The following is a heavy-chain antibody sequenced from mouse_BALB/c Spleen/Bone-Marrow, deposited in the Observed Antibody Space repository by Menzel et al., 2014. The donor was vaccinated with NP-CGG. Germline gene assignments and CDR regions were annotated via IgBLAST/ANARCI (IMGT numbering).Heavy chain of an antibody. Sequence: VKLVESGAELVEPGASVKLPCKASGYTFTSYWMHWVRQRPGQGLEWIGEINPSTGRTNYNEKFKSEATVTVDKSSTTAYMQLSSLTSEDSAVYYCARYAGEFVYWGQGTLVTVSA. CDR1: GYTFTSYW. CDR2: INPSTGRT. CDR3: ARYAGEFVY. J-gene: IGHJ3*01. V-gene: IGHV1S81*02. D-gene: IGHD6-5*01.